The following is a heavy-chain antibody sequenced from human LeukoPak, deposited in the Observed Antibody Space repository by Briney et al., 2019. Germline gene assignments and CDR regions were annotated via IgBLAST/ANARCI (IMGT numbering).Heavy chain of an antibody. CDR1: GGSISSGSYY. D-gene: IGHD2-21*01. Sequence: SETLSLTCTVSGGSISSGSYYWSWIRQPAGKGLEWIGRIYTSGSTNYNPSLKSRVTISVDTSKNQFSLKLSSVTAADTAVYYCARDRPCGGDCYLLYYFDYWGQGTLVTVSS. V-gene: IGHV4-61*02. CDR2: IYTSGST. CDR3: ARDRPCGGDCYLLYYFDY. J-gene: IGHJ4*02.